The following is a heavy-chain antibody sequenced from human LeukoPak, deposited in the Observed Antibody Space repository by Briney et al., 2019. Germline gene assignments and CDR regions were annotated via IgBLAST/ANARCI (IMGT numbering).Heavy chain of an antibody. V-gene: IGHV1-69*01. J-gene: IGHJ4*02. D-gene: IGHD6-19*01. Sequence: AASVKASCKASGGTFSSYAISWVRQAPGQGLEWMGGIIPIFGTANYAQKFQGRVTITADESTSTAYMELSSLRSEDTAVYYCARHSGWYVFDYWGQGTLVTVSS. CDR3: ARHSGWYVFDY. CDR1: GGTFSSYA. CDR2: IIPIFGTA.